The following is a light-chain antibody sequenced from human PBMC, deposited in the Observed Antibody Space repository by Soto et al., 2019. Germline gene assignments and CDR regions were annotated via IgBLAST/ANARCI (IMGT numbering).Light chain of an antibody. J-gene: IGLJ1*01. Sequence: QSVRTQPASVSGSPGQSIAISCTGSSSDVGGYNYVSWYQQHPGKAPQLIIYEVTNRPSGVSNRFSGSKSGNTASLTISGLQAEDEADYYCSSYTSSSTRVFGTGTKVTVL. CDR1: SSDVGGYNY. V-gene: IGLV2-14*01. CDR2: EVT. CDR3: SSYTSSSTRV.